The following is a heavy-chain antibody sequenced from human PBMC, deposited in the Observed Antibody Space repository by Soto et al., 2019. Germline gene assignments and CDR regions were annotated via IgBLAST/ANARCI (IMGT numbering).Heavy chain of an antibody. CDR2: ISYDGSNK. V-gene: IGHV3-30*18. CDR3: AKEARFSGFDY. J-gene: IGHJ4*02. Sequence: QVQLVESGGGVVQPGRSLRLSCAASGFTFSSYGMHWVRQAPGKGLEWVAVISYDGSNKYYADSVKGRFTISRDNSKNTLYLQMNSLRADDTAVYYCAKEARFSGFDYWGQGTLVTVSS. CDR1: GFTFSSYG. D-gene: IGHD3-10*01.